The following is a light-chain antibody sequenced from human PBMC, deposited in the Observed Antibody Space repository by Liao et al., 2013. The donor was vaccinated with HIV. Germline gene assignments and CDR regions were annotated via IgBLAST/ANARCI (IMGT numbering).Light chain of an antibody. V-gene: IGLV3-21*04. CDR3: QVWHSSSDGVV. Sequence: SYELTQPPSVSVAPGKTARITCGGNNIAAKSVHWYQQKPGQAPVLVIFSDTDRPSEIPERFSGSNSGNTATLTITRVEARDEADFYCQVWHSSSDGVVFGGGTKLTVL. CDR1: NIAAKS. J-gene: IGLJ2*01. CDR2: SDT.